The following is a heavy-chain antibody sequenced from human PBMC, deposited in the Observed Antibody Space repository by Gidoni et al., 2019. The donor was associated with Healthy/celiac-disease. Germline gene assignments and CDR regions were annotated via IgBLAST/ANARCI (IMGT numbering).Heavy chain of an antibody. Sequence: QVQLVQSGAGVTKPESSVKVSCKASGGAFRRYAIRWVRQSPGQGLEWMGGIIPIFGTANYAQKFQGRVTITADESTSTAYMELSSLRSEDTAVYYCARGGVSVVPAAINYYYYYGMDVWGQGTTVTVSS. J-gene: IGHJ6*02. CDR1: GGAFRRYA. CDR2: IIPIFGTA. CDR3: ARGGVSVVPAAINYYYYYGMDV. V-gene: IGHV1-69*01. D-gene: IGHD2-2*01.